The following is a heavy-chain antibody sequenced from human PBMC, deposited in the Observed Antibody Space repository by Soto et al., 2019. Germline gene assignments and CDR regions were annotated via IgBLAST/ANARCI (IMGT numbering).Heavy chain of an antibody. Sequence: GSLRLSCAASGFKFSNYAMSWVRQAPGKGLEWVSLISATGGGTYYADSVKGRFTISRDNSHNTLYLQVHSLTAEDTAVYYCAKDRRAGGHSAIYFDFWCQGAQVTVSS. V-gene: IGHV3-23*01. CDR2: ISATGGGT. J-gene: IGHJ4*02. CDR3: AKDRRAGGHSAIYFDF. CDR1: GFKFSNYA. D-gene: IGHD3-16*01.